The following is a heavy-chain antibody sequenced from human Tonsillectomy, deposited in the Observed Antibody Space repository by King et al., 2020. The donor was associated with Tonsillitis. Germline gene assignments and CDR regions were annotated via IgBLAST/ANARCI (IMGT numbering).Heavy chain of an antibody. V-gene: IGHV5-51*01. D-gene: IGHD1-26*01. CDR1: GYSFTSNW. Sequence: VQLVESGAEVKKPGESLKISCKGSGYSFTSNWIGWVRQMPGKGLEWMGIIYPGDSDITYSPSFQGQVTISVDKSISTAYLQWSSLKASDTAMYYCAGVGASALEGAFDIWGQGTMVTVSS. J-gene: IGHJ3*02. CDR3: AGVGASALEGAFDI. CDR2: IYPGDSDI.